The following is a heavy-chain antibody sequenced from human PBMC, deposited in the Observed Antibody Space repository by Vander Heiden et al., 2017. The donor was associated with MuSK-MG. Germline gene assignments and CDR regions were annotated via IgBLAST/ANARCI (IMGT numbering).Heavy chain of an antibody. CDR3: AKDHPNVGTMYNYYGMDV. Sequence: EVQLLESGGGLVQPGGSLRLSCAASGFTFSSYAMSWVRQAPGKGLEWVSAISGSGGSTYYADSVKGRVTISRDNSKNTLYLQMNSLRAEETAVYYCAKDHPNVGTMYNYYGMDVWGQGTTVTVYS. D-gene: IGHD3-10*02. CDR2: ISGSGGST. CDR1: GFTFSSYA. V-gene: IGHV3-23*01. J-gene: IGHJ6*02.